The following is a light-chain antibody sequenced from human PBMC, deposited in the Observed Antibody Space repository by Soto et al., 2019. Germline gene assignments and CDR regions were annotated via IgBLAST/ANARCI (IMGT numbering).Light chain of an antibody. Sequence: QPVLTQPPSVSGAPGQRVTISCTGSSSNIGVGYDVHWYQHLPGTAPKLLIYVNSNRPSGVPDRFSGSKSGTSASLAITGLQAEDEADYYCQSYDSSLSAWVFGGGTKVTVL. CDR3: QSYDSSLSAWV. J-gene: IGLJ3*02. CDR2: VNS. CDR1: SSNIGVGYD. V-gene: IGLV1-40*01.